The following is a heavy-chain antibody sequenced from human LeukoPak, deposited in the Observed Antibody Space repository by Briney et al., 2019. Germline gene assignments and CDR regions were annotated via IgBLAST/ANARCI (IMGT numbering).Heavy chain of an antibody. D-gene: IGHD2-15*01. CDR3: ARDKVEYCSGGSCYSYYYYGMDV. J-gene: IGHJ6*02. CDR2: IYYSGST. V-gene: IGHV4-38-2*02. Sequence: SETLSLTCTVSGDSISSGNYWGWIRQPPGKGLEWIGSIYYSGSTYYNPSLKSRVTISVDTSKNQFSLKLSSVTAADTAVYYCARDKVEYCSGGSCYSYYYYGMDVWGQGTTVTVSS. CDR1: GDSISSGNY.